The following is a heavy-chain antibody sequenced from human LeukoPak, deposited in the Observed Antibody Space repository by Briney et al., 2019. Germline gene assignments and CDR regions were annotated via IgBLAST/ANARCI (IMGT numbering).Heavy chain of an antibody. CDR1: GYTLTELS. D-gene: IGHD3-10*01. V-gene: IGHV1-24*01. CDR3: ATDLRYYGSGSYSY. CDR2: FDPEDGET. Sequence: ASVKVSCKVSGYTLTELSMHWVRQAPGKGLEWMGGFDPEDGETIYAQKFQGRVTMTEDTSTDTAYMELSSLRSEDTVVYYCATDLRYYGSGSYSYWGQGTLVTVSS. J-gene: IGHJ4*02.